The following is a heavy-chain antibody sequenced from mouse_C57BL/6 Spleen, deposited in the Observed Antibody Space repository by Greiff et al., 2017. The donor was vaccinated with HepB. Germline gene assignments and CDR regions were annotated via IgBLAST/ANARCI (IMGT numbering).Heavy chain of an antibody. J-gene: IGHJ4*01. D-gene: IGHD2-4*01. CDR2: INPNNGGT. V-gene: IGHV1-22*01. Sequence: EVQLQQSGPELVKPGASVKMSCKASGYTFTDYNMHWVKQSHGKSLEWIGYINPNNGGTSYNQKFKGKATLTVNKSSSTAYMELRSLTSEDSAVYYCASNYDYDVDYAMDYWGQGTSVTVSS. CDR1: GYTFTDYN. CDR3: ASNYDYDVDYAMDY.